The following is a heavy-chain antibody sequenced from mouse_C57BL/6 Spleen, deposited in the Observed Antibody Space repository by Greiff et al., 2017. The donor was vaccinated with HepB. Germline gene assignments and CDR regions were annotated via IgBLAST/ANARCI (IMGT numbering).Heavy chain of an antibody. CDR1: GYTFTSYG. Sequence: QVQLQQSGAELARPGASVKLSCKASGYTFTSYGISWVKQRTGQGLEWIGEIYPRSGNTYYNEKFKGKATLTADKSSSTAYMELRSLTSEDSAVYFCARPLGGSSYWYFDVWGTGTTVTVSS. D-gene: IGHD1-1*01. CDR3: ARPLGGSSYWYFDV. CDR2: IYPRSGNT. J-gene: IGHJ1*03. V-gene: IGHV1-81*01.